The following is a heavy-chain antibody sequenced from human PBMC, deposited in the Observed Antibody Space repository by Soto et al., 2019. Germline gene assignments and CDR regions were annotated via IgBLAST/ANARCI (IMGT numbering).Heavy chain of an antibody. CDR3: ASLYCSGGSCYLAAFDI. J-gene: IGHJ3*02. CDR2: ISAYNGNT. V-gene: IGHV1-18*01. D-gene: IGHD2-15*01. Sequence: ASVKVSCKASGYTFTSYGISWVRQAPGQGLEWMGWISAYNGNTNYAQKLQGRVTMTTDTSTSTDFMELRSLRSDDTAVYYCASLYCSGGSCYLAAFDIWGQGTMVTVSS. CDR1: GYTFTSYG.